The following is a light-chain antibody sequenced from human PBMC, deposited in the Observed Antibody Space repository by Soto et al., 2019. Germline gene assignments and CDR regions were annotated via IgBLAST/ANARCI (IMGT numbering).Light chain of an antibody. CDR1: QSVLYSSNNKNY. CDR3: QQYYSNPRT. CDR2: WAS. J-gene: IGKJ1*01. Sequence: DIVMTQSPDSLAVSLGERATINCKSSQSVLYSSNNKNYLGWYQQKPRQPPKLLISWASTRESGVPDRFSGNGSATDFTLTISSLQAEDVAVYYCQQYYSNPRTFGQGTKVEIK. V-gene: IGKV4-1*01.